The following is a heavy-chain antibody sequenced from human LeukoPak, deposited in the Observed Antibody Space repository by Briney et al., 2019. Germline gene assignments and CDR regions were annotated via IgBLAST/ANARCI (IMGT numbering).Heavy chain of an antibody. CDR2: IYTSGST. V-gene: IGHV4-4*07. J-gene: IGHJ3*02. CDR3: ARGALYDSSGYYVDAFDI. Sequence: PSENLSLTCTVSGGSISSYYWSWIRQPAGKGLEWIGRIYTSGSTNYNPSLKSLVTMSVDTSKNQFSLKLSSVTAADTAVYYCARGALYDSSGYYVDAFDIWGQGTMVTVSS. D-gene: IGHD3-22*01. CDR1: GGSISSYY.